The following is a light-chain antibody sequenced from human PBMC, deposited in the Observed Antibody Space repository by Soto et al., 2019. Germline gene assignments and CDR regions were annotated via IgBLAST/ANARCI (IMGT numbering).Light chain of an antibody. CDR3: SSYTSSSTPV. CDR2: DVS. Sequence: QSVLTQPASVSGSPGQSITISCTGTSSDVGGYNYVSWYQQHPGNAPKRMIYDVSNRPSGVSNRFSGSKSCNTACLTISGRQAEDEADYYFSSYTSSSTPVLGVGTPLPV. J-gene: IGLJ7*01. CDR1: SSDVGGYNY. V-gene: IGLV2-14*01.